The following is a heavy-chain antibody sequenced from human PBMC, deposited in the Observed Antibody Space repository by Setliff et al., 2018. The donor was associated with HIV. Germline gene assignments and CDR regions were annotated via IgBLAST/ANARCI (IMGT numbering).Heavy chain of an antibody. Sequence: SETLSLTCTVSGGSISRGSYYWSWIRQPAGKGLEWIGRIYTSGSIHYNLSLKSRVTISVDTSKNQFSLKVSSVNAPDTAVYFCAREDGEYTSSPRWFDPWGQGTQVTVSS. CDR1: GGSISRGSYY. J-gene: IGHJ5*02. CDR3: AREDGEYTSSPRWFDP. V-gene: IGHV4-61*02. CDR2: IYTSGSI. D-gene: IGHD6-13*01.